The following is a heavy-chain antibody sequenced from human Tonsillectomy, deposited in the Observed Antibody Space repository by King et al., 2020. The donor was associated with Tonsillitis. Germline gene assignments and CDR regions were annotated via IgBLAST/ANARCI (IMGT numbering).Heavy chain of an antibody. CDR2: ISSSGSTI. V-gene: IGHV3-48*03. CDR3: ARFSQDIPF. Sequence: DVQLVESGGGLVQPGGSLRLSCAASGFTFSSYEMNWVRQAPGKGLDGVSYISSSGSTIYYADSVKGRFTSSRDNAKNSLYLQMNSLNAVDTAVYYCARFSQDIPFWGQGTLVTVSS. J-gene: IGHJ4*02. D-gene: IGHD2-15*01. CDR1: GFTFSSYE.